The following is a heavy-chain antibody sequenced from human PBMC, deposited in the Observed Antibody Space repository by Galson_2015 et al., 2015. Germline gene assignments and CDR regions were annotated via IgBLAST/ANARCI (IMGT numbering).Heavy chain of an antibody. CDR1: GFTFSSYW. Sequence: SLRLSCAASGFTFSSYWMSWVRQAPGKGLEWVANIKEDGSNKYYVDSVKGRFAISRDNAQDLLYLQMNSLRADDTAMYYCARSSSHSWPDPWAREPWSPSPQ. CDR2: IKEDGSNK. D-gene: IGHD5/OR15-5a*01. CDR3: ARSSSHSWPDP. V-gene: IGHV3-7*01. J-gene: IGHJ5*02.